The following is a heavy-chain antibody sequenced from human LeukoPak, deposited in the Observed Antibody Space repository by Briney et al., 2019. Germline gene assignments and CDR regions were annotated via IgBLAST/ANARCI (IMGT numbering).Heavy chain of an antibody. D-gene: IGHD6-13*01. CDR2: ISDGGGRT. CDR3: TKNQILDDTGSWYAY. CDR1: GFTFSTYA. Sequence: GGSLRLSCGASGFTFSTYAMSWVRQAPGKGLEWVSGISDGGGRTFYTESVKGRFTVSRDNSKNTLYLRMNSLRAEDTAIYYCTKNQILDDTGSWYAYWGQGTLVTVSS. J-gene: IGHJ4*02. V-gene: IGHV3-23*01.